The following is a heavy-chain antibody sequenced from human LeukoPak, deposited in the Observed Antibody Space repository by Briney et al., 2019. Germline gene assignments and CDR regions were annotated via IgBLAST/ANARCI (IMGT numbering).Heavy chain of an antibody. Sequence: GGSLRLSCAASGFTVSSNYMSWVRQAPGKGLEWVSVIYSGGSTYYADSVKGRFTISRDNSKNTLYLQMNSLRAEDTAVYYCAKARPRELYEFDYWGQGTPVTVSS. CDR1: GFTVSSNY. CDR3: AKARPRELYEFDY. CDR2: IYSGGST. D-gene: IGHD1-26*01. V-gene: IGHV3-66*01. J-gene: IGHJ4*02.